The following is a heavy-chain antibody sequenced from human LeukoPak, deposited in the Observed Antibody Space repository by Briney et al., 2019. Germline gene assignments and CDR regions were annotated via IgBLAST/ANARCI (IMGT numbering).Heavy chain of an antibody. D-gene: IGHD6-13*01. J-gene: IGHJ6*03. V-gene: IGHV4-59*01. CDR2: IYYSGST. CDR3: ARTTEAHSWRTRYYDYYMDV. Sequence: PSETLSLTCAVSGGSTSSYYWSWIRQPPGKGLEWIGYIYYSGSTNYNPSLKSRLTISVDTSKNQFSLKLSSVTAADTAVYYCARTTEAHSWRTRYYDYYMDVWGKGTTVAVSS. CDR1: GGSTSSYY.